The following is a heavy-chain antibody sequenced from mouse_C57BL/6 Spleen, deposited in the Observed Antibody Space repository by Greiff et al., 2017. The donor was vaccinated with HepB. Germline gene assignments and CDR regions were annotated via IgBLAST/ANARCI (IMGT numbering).Heavy chain of an antibody. D-gene: IGHD3-2*02. CDR1: GYTFTSYG. CDR2: IYPRSGNT. Sequence: VQLQQSGAELARPGASVKLSCKASGYTFTSYGISWVKQRTGQGLEWIGEIYPRSGNTYYNEKFKGKATLTADKSSSTAYMELRSLTSEDSAVDFCSSGTAQATDSSALDYWGQGTTVTVSS. V-gene: IGHV1-81*01. CDR3: SSGTAQATDSSALDY. J-gene: IGHJ4*01.